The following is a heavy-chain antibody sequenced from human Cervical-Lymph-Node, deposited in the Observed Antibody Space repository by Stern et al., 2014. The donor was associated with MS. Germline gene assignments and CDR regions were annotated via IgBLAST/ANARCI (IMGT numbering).Heavy chain of an antibody. CDR2: ISSTENT. CDR1: GDSIKGYY. CDR3: ARRGSGWFQFDS. D-gene: IGHD6-19*01. V-gene: IGHV4-4*07. Sequence: QVQLQESGPRLVKPSETLSLTCTVSGDSIKGYYWTWIRQPAGKGLEWIGRISSTENTYYNPSLESRVTMSVDTSKNQFFLNLTSVTAADTAVYYCARRGSGWFQFDSWGQGTLVTVSS. J-gene: IGHJ4*02.